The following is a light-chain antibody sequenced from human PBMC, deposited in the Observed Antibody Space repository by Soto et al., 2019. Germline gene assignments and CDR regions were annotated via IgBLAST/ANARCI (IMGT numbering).Light chain of an antibody. Sequence: DIVMTQSPDSLAVSLGERATINCKSSQSVLYSSNNKNYLAWYQQKPGQPPKLLIYWASTRESGVPDRFSGSGSGTDFPLTISSLQAEDVAVYYCQQYYSTPWTFGKGTKVEIK. J-gene: IGKJ1*01. CDR3: QQYYSTPWT. V-gene: IGKV4-1*01. CDR2: WAS. CDR1: QSVLYSSNNKNY.